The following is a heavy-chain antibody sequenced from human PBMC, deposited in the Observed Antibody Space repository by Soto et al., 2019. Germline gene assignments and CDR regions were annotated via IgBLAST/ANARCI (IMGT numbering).Heavy chain of an antibody. Sequence: EVQLVESGGGLVKPGGSLRLSCAASGFTFSDAWMNWARQAPGKGLEWVGRIKSKAYGGTTDYSAPVKGRFTISRDDSTATMYLHMNSLETEDTGVYYCTSHGATERNFVPYWGQGTLVTVSS. D-gene: IGHD1-7*01. J-gene: IGHJ4*02. V-gene: IGHV3-15*07. CDR2: IKSKAYGGTT. CDR1: GFTFSDAW. CDR3: TSHGATERNFVPY.